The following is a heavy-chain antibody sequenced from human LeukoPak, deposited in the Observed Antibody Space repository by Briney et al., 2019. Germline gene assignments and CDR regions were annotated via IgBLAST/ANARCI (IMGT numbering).Heavy chain of an antibody. Sequence: GGSLRLSCAASGFTFSSGAMSGVRQPPGKGREWVSAISGRGGSTYYADSVKGRFTISRDNSKNTLYLQMNSLRAEDTAVYYCAKDFLGYCSSTSCYPGAFDIWGQGTMVTVSS. CDR1: GFTFSSGA. D-gene: IGHD2-2*01. CDR3: AKDFLGYCSSTSCYPGAFDI. J-gene: IGHJ3*02. CDR2: ISGRGGST. V-gene: IGHV3-23*01.